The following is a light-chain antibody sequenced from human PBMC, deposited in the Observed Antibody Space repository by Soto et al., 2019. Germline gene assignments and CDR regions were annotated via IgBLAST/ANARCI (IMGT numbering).Light chain of an antibody. CDR3: QQYNVWPLT. J-gene: IGKJ4*01. Sequence: EIVMTQSPATLSVSPGERATLSCRASQRVSSNLAWYQQQPGQTPKLLIYVASTRATGIPARFSGSGSGTEFTLTISSLQSEDFAVYYCQQYNVWPLTFGGGTKVEFK. CDR2: VAS. V-gene: IGKV3-15*01. CDR1: QRVSSN.